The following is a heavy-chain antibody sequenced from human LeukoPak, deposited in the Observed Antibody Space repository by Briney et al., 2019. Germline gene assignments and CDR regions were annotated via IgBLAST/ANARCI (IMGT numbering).Heavy chain of an antibody. CDR3: ARHLHYYDSSEFDY. D-gene: IGHD3-22*01. Sequence: PSETLSLTCTVSGGSISSYYWSWIRQPPGKGLEWIGYIYYSGSTNYNPSLKSRVTISVDTSKNQFSLKLSSVTAADTAVYHCARHLHYYDSSEFDYWGQGTLVTVSS. CDR1: GGSISSYY. J-gene: IGHJ4*02. V-gene: IGHV4-59*08. CDR2: IYYSGST.